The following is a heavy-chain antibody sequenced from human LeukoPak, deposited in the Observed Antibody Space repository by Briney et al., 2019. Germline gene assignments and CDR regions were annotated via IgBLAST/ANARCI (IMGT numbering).Heavy chain of an antibody. CDR3: ARGGKSSSWYLNAFDI. D-gene: IGHD6-13*01. Sequence: PSETLSLTCAVYGGSFSGYYWSWIRQPPGKGLEWIGEINHSGSTNYNPSLKSRVTISVDTSKNQFSLKLSSVTAADTAVYYCARGGKSSSWYLNAFDIWGQGTMVTVSS. V-gene: IGHV4-34*01. J-gene: IGHJ3*02. CDR1: GGSFSGYY. CDR2: INHSGST.